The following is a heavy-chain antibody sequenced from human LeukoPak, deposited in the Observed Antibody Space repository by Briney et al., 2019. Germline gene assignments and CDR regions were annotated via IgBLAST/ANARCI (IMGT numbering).Heavy chain of an antibody. CDR1: GGSISSYY. J-gene: IGHJ4*02. V-gene: IGHV4-59*08. CDR2: IYYSGST. D-gene: IGHD3-22*01. Sequence: SETLSLTCTVSGGSISSYYWSWIRQPPGKGLEWIGYIYYSGSTNYNPSLKSRVTISVDTSKNQFSLKLSSVTAADTAVYYCARSLMGYDSSGYYYEFDYWGQGTLVTVSS. CDR3: ARSLMGYDSSGYYYEFDY.